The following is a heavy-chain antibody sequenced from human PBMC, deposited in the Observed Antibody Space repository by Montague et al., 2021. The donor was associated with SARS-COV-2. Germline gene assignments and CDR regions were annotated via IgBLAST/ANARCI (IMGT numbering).Heavy chain of an antibody. V-gene: IGHV4-59*08. CDR2: IYYSGNT. D-gene: IGHD2-15*01. CDR3: ARGLGGGSGSHFDY. CDR1: SGSINYYY. Sequence: SETLSLTCAVSSGSINYYYLSWIRQSPGKGLEWIGYIYYSGNTNYSPSLQSRVTISVDSSKTQFSLRLTSVTAADTAVYYCARGLGGGSGSHFDYWGQGTLVTVSS. J-gene: IGHJ4*02.